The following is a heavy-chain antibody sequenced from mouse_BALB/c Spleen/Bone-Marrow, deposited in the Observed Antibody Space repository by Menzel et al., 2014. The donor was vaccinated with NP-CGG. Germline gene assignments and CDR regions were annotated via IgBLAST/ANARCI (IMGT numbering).Heavy chain of an antibody. Sequence: EVMLVESGGGLVQPGGSLRLSCATSGFTFTDYYMSWVRQPPGKALEWLGFIRNKANGYTTEYSASVKGRFTISRDNSQSILYLQMNTLRAEDRATYYCARDKVYYDNDEGYFDNWGQGTTLTVSS. D-gene: IGHD2-4*01. CDR3: ARDKVYYDNDEGYFDN. CDR1: GFTFTDYY. J-gene: IGHJ2*01. V-gene: IGHV7-3*02. CDR2: IRNKANGYTT.